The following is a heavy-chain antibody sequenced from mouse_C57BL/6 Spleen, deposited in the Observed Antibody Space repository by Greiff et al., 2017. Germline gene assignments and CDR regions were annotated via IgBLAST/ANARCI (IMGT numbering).Heavy chain of an antibody. V-gene: IGHV14-4*01. CDR1: GFNIKDDY. J-gene: IGHJ1*03. Sequence: EVQLQQSGAELVRPGASVKLSCTASGFNIKDDYMHWVKQRPEQGLAWIGWIDPENGDTEYASKFQGKATITADTSSNTAYLQLSSLTSEDTAVYYCSSGSYYGSSRYFDVWGTGTTVTVSS. D-gene: IGHD1-1*01. CDR3: SSGSYYGSSRYFDV. CDR2: IDPENGDT.